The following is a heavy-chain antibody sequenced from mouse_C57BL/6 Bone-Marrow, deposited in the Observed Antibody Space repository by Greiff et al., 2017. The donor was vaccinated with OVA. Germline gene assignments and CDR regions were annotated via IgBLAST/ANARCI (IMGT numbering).Heavy chain of an antibody. V-gene: IGHV1-82*01. CDR3: ARPGAY. J-gene: IGHJ3*01. CDR1: GYAFSSSW. CDR2: IYPGDGDT. Sequence: VQLQESGPELVKPGASVKISCKASGYAFSSSWMNWVKQRPGKGLEWIGRIYPGDGDTNYNGKFKGKATLTADKSSSTAYMQLSSLTSEDSAVYFCARPGAYWGQGTLVTVSA.